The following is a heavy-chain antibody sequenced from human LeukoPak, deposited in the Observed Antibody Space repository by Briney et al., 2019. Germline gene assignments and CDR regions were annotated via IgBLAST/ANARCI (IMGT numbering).Heavy chain of an antibody. V-gene: IGHV3-66*01. CDR1: GFTVSSNS. CDR2: IFSST. Sequence: GGSLRLSCAASGFTVSSNSMSWVRQAPGKGLEWVSFIFSSTHYSDSVKGRFTISRDNSKNTLYLQMNSLRAEDTAVYYCARDGRIAAADWGQGTLVTVSS. J-gene: IGHJ4*02. CDR3: ARDGRIAAAD. D-gene: IGHD6-13*01.